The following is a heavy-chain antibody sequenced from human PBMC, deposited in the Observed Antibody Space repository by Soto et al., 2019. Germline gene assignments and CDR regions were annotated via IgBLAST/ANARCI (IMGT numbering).Heavy chain of an antibody. D-gene: IGHD3-10*01. J-gene: IGHJ4*02. CDR3: ARKHYYRSGSSFDY. CDR2: ISERGGST. CDR1: GFTFSSYA. Sequence: GGSLRLSCAASGFTFSSYAMSWVRQAPGKGLEWVSSISERGGSTYYADSVKGRFTISRDNSKNTLSLQMNSLRAEDTAVYYCARKHYYRSGSSFDYWDQGTLVTVSS. V-gene: IGHV3-23*01.